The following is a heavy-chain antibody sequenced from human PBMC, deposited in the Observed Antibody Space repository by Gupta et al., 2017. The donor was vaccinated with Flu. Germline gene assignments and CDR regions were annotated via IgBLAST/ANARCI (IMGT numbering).Heavy chain of an antibody. CDR1: GFTFRTYA. Sequence: QVQLVESGGGVVQPGKSLRLACAASGFTFRTYAMTWVRQAPGKGPEWVAVRWADGSQQFYADSVKGRFTISKDDSKNTLYLQMNSLRAEDTAVYYCATGYGGTYPEFDYWGQGTRVTVSS. J-gene: IGHJ4*02. CDR3: ATGYGGTYPEFDY. CDR2: RWADGSQQ. D-gene: IGHD4-23*01. V-gene: IGHV3-33*03.